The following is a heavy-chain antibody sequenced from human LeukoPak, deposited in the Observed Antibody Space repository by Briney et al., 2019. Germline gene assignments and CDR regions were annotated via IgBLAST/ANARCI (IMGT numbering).Heavy chain of an antibody. CDR2: ISGSGGST. CDR3: ARNPPGGGEFDY. V-gene: IGHV3-23*01. Sequence: QSGGSLRLSCAASGFTFSSYAMSWVRQAPGKGLEWVSAISGSGGSTYYADSVKGRFTISRDNSKNTLYLQMNSLRAEDTAVYYCARNPPGGGEFDYWGQGTLVTVSS. CDR1: GFTFSSYA. D-gene: IGHD2-21*01. J-gene: IGHJ4*02.